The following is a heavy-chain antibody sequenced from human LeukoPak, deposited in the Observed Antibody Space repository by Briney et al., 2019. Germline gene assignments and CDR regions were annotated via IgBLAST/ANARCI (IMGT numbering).Heavy chain of an antibody. CDR1: QFTFSTYW. D-gene: IGHD2/OR15-2a*01. CDR2: IKEDGNEK. CDR3: AKYINAVDF. Sequence: PGGSLRLSCAASQFTFSTYWMSWVRQAPGKGLEWVANIKEDGNEKFYVDSVKGRFTISRDNAKNSLYLQMNSLRAEDTAVYYCAKYINAVDFWGQGTLVTVSS. V-gene: IGHV3-7*01. J-gene: IGHJ4*02.